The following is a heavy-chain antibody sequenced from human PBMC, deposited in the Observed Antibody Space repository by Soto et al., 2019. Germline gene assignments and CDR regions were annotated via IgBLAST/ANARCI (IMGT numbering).Heavy chain of an antibody. CDR3: ARGYYDFWSGTKYYYYGMDV. D-gene: IGHD3-3*01. CDR1: GFTFSSYA. CDR2: ISYDGSNK. Sequence: QVQLVESRGGVVQPGRSLRLSCAASGFTFSSYAMHWVRQAPGKGLEWVAVISYDGSNKYYADSVKGRFTISRDNSKNTLYLQMNSLRAEDTAVYYCARGYYDFWSGTKYYYYGMDVWGQGTTVTVSS. J-gene: IGHJ6*02. V-gene: IGHV3-30-3*01.